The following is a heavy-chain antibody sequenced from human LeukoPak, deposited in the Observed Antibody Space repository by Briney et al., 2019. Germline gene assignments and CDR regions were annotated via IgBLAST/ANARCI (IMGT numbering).Heavy chain of an antibody. J-gene: IGHJ5*02. CDR1: GYTFTSYG. Sequence: ASVTVSCKASGYTFTSYGISWVRQAPGQGLEWMGWISAYNGNTNYAQKLQGRVTTTTDTSTSTAYMELRSLRSDDTAVYHCARVVSPRGWFDPWGQGTLVTVSS. D-gene: IGHD3-10*01. CDR2: ISAYNGNT. CDR3: ARVVSPRGWFDP. V-gene: IGHV1-18*01.